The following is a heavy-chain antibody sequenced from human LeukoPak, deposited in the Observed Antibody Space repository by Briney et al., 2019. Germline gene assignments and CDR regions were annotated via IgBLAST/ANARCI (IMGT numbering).Heavy chain of an antibody. Sequence: GGSLRLSCAASGFTFSNAWMSWVRQAPGKGLEWVGRIKSKTDGGTTDYAAPVKGRFTISRDDSKNTLYLQMNSLKTEDTAVYYCKARGFGELFRCYYYYGMDVWGQGTTVTVSS. CDR3: KARGFGELFRCYYYYGMDV. CDR1: GFTFSNAW. J-gene: IGHJ6*02. CDR2: IKSKTDGGTT. V-gene: IGHV3-15*01. D-gene: IGHD3-10*01.